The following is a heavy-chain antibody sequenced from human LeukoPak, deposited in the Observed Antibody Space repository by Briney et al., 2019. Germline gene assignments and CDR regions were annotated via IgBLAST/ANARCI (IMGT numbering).Heavy chain of an antibody. CDR1: GGTFSSYA. Sequence: SVKVFCKASGGTFSSYAISWVRQAPGQGLEWMGGIIPIFGTANYAQKFQGRVTITADESTSTAYMELSSLRSEDTAVYYCAKGLLTNYYYYGMDVWGQGTTVTVSS. CDR3: AKGLLTNYYYYGMDV. CDR2: IIPIFGTA. J-gene: IGHJ6*02. V-gene: IGHV1-69*13. D-gene: IGHD2-15*01.